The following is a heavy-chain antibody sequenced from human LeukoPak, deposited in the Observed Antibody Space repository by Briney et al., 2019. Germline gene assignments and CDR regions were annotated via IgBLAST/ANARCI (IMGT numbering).Heavy chain of an antibody. Sequence: PSETLSLTCTVSGGSISSYYWSWIRQPPGKGLEWIGYIYCSGSTNYNPSLRSRVTISVDTSKNQFSLKLSSVTAADTAVYYCARFSIHYYDSSGYYNWFDPWGQGTLVTVSS. CDR3: ARFSIHYYDSSGYYNWFDP. CDR1: GGSISSYY. CDR2: IYCSGST. V-gene: IGHV4-59*01. J-gene: IGHJ5*02. D-gene: IGHD3-22*01.